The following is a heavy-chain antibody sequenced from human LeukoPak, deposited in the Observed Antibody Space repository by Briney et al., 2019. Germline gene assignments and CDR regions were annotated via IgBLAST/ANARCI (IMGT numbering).Heavy chain of an antibody. CDR3: ARAIDMIVVVSGLDAFDI. CDR1: GYTFTSYD. Sequence: ASMKVSCKASGYTFTSYDINWVRQATGQGLEWMGWLNPNSGNTGYAQKFQGRVTMTRDTSTSTVYMELSSLRSEDTAVYYCARAIDMIVVVSGLDAFDIWGQGTMVTVSS. CDR2: LNPNSGNT. V-gene: IGHV1-8*01. D-gene: IGHD3-22*01. J-gene: IGHJ3*02.